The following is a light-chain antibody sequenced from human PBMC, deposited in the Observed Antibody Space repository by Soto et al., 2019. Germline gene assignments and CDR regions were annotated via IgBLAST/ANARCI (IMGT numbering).Light chain of an antibody. CDR2: RNN. Sequence: QSVLTQSPSASGTPGQRVTISCSGSSSNIGSNYVYWYQQFPGMAPKLLIYRNNQRPSGVPDRFSGSKSGSSASLAISGLRSEDEADYYCASWDDSVKGLFGGGTKLTVL. V-gene: IGLV1-47*01. CDR3: ASWDDSVKGL. J-gene: IGLJ3*02. CDR1: SSNIGSNY.